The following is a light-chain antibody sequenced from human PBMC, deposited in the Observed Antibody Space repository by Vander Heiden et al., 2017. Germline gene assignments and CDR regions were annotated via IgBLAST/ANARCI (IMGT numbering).Light chain of an antibody. J-gene: IGKJ1*01. CDR3: QQYDNTPTWT. CDR2: WAS. CDR1: HSVLYSSNNKNY. Sequence: IVMTQSPDSLAVSLGERASNHCKSSHSVLYSSNNKNYLAWYQQKPGQPPKLLIYWASTRESGVPDRFSGSGSGTDFTLTISSLQAEDVAVYYCQQYDNTPTWTFGQGTKVEIK. V-gene: IGKV4-1*01.